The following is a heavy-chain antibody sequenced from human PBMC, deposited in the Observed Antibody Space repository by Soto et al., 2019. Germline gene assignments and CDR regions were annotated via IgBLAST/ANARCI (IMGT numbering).Heavy chain of an antibody. V-gene: IGHV3-23*01. D-gene: IGHD1-1*01. CDR1: GFTFSSYA. Sequence: PGGPLRLSCSASGFTFSSYAMSWVRQAPGKGLEWVSAISGSGGSTYYADSVKGRFTISRDNSKNTLYLQMNSLRAEDTAVYYCAKDRNGPFDYWGQGTLVTVSS. CDR3: AKDRNGPFDY. CDR2: ISGSGGST. J-gene: IGHJ4*02.